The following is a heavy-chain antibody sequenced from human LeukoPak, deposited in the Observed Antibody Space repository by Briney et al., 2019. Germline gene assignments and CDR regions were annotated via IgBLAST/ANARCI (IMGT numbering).Heavy chain of an antibody. V-gene: IGHV3-74*01. CDR3: ARGLAYCGGDCYNSLDY. CDR1: GFTFSSYW. Sequence: GGSLRLSCAASGFTFSSYWVHWVRQGPGKGLVWVSRINSDGSSTRNADSVKGRFTISRDNAKNTLYLQMNSLRADDTAVYYCARGLAYCGGDCYNSLDYWGQGTLVTVSS. D-gene: IGHD2-21*02. J-gene: IGHJ4*02. CDR2: INSDGSST.